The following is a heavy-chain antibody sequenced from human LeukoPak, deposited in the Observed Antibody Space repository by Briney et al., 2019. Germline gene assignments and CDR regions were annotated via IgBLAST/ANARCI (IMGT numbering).Heavy chain of an antibody. CDR3: AKGQYGSVDFDY. Sequence: PGGSLRLSCAASGFTFNNYGMHWVRQAPGKGLEWVAFIRYNGNNQYYADSVKGRFTISRDNSKNTLYLQMNSLRAEDTAVYYCAKGQYGSVDFDYWGQGTLVTVSS. J-gene: IGHJ4*02. CDR1: GFTFNNYG. V-gene: IGHV3-30*02. D-gene: IGHD3-10*01. CDR2: IRYNGNNQ.